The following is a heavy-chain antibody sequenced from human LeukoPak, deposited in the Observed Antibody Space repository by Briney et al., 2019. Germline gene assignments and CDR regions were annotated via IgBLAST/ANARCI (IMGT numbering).Heavy chain of an antibody. J-gene: IGHJ6*03. CDR3: ARALGSSGNYWSYYYYMDV. V-gene: IGHV3-48*01. Sequence: PGGSLRLSCAASGFTFSSYSMNWVRQAPGKGLEWVSYISSGSSTIYYADSVKGRFTISIDNAKNSLYLQMNSLRAEDTAVYYCARALGSSGNYWSYYYYMDVWGKGTTVTVSS. CDR1: GFTFSSYS. D-gene: IGHD3-22*01. CDR2: ISSGSSTI.